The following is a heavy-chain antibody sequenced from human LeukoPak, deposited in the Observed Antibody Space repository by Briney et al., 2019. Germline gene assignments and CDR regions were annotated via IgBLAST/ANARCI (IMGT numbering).Heavy chain of an antibody. V-gene: IGHV3-30*04. CDR1: GFTFSSYA. CDR2: ISYDGSNK. J-gene: IGHJ4*02. CDR3: ASLTGYGLGDY. D-gene: IGHD4-17*01. Sequence: PGGSLRLSCAASGFTFSSYAMHWVRQAPGKGLEWVAVISYDGSNKYYADSVKGRFTISRDNSKNTLYLQMNSLRAEDTAVYYCASLTGYGLGDYWGQGTLVTVSS.